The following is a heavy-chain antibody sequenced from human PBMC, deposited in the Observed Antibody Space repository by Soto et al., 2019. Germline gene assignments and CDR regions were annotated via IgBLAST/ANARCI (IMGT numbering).Heavy chain of an antibody. J-gene: IGHJ5*02. CDR1: GASISGFY. CDR3: VRDGTKTLRDWFDP. Sequence: PSETLSLTCPVSGASISGFYWRWIRKSAGKGLEWIGRIYATGTTDYNPSLKSRVMMSVDTSKKQFSLKLRSVTAADTAVYYCVRDGTKTLRDWFDPWGQGSSVTVSS. CDR2: IYATGTT. D-gene: IGHD1-1*01. V-gene: IGHV4-4*07.